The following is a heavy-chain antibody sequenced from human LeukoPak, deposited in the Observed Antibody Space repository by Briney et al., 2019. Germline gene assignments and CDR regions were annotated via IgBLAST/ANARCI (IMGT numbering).Heavy chain of an antibody. Sequence: ASVKVSCKASGYTFTSYAMHWVRQAPGQRLEWMGWINAGNGNTKYSQKFQGRVTITRDTSASTAYMELSSLRSEDTAVYYCARVYKPAATGQYYYYMDVWGKGTTVTVSS. V-gene: IGHV1-3*01. CDR1: GYTFTSYA. J-gene: IGHJ6*03. CDR3: ARVYKPAATGQYYYYMDV. D-gene: IGHD2-15*01. CDR2: INAGNGNT.